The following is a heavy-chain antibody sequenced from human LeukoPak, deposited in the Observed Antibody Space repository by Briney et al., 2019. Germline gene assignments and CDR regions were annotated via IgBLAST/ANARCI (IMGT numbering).Heavy chain of an antibody. V-gene: IGHV3-30*02. D-gene: IGHD2-2*01. CDR3: AREEVVPAASFDY. CDR2: IRYDGSNK. Sequence: GGSLRLSCAASGFTFSSYGMHWVRQAPGKGLEWVAFIRYDGSNKYYADSVKGRFTISRDNSKNTLYLQMNSLRAEDTAVYYCAREEVVPAASFDYWGQGTLVTVSS. CDR1: GFTFSSYG. J-gene: IGHJ4*02.